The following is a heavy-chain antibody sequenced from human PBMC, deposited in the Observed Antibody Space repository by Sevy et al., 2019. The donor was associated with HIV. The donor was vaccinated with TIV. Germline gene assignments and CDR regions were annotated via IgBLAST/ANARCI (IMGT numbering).Heavy chain of an antibody. D-gene: IGHD3-22*01. Sequence: GGSLRLSCAASGFTFSDYYMSWIRQAPGKGLEWVSYISSSSSYTNYADSVKGRFTISRDNAKNSLYLQMNSLRAEDTAVYYCASHYYDGTGYYYPLEYWGQRTLVTVSS. CDR2: ISSSSSYT. CDR1: GFTFSDYY. V-gene: IGHV3-11*06. CDR3: ASHYYDGTGYYYPLEY. J-gene: IGHJ4*02.